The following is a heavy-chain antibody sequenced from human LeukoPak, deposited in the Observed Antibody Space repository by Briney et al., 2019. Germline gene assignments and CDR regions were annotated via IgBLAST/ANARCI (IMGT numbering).Heavy chain of an antibody. Sequence: GRSLRLSCAASGFTFSSYGMHWVRQAPGKGLEWVAVIWYDGSNKYYADSVKGRFTISRDNSKNTLYLQMNSLRAEDTAVYYCARDQGDSSGLVTLNFDYWGQGTLVTVSS. D-gene: IGHD3-22*01. CDR1: GFTFSSYG. J-gene: IGHJ4*02. V-gene: IGHV3-30*19. CDR2: IWYDGSNK. CDR3: ARDQGDSSGLVTLNFDY.